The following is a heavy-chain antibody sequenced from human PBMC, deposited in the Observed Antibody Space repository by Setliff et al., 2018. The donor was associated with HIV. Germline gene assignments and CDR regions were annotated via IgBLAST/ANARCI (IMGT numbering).Heavy chain of an antibody. CDR1: GGSISSSSYY. Sequence: LSLTCTVSGGSISSSSYYWGWIRQPPGKGLEWIGSIYYSGSTYYNPSLKSRVTISVDTSKNQFSLKLSSVTAADTAVYYCASPASGGSSGQYHYWGQGTQVTVS. CDR2: IYYSGST. CDR3: ASPASGGSSGQYHY. V-gene: IGHV4-39*01. D-gene: IGHD6-19*01. J-gene: IGHJ4*02.